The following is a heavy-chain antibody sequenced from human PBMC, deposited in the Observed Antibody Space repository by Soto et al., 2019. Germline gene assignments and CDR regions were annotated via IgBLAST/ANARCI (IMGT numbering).Heavy chain of an antibody. CDR1: GDSVSRHF. CDR3: ARGGCSSCRFDP. V-gene: IGHV4-59*02. J-gene: IGHJ5*02. CDR2: ISNGGNT. Sequence: PSETLSLTCSVSGDSVSRHFWSWIRQSPGKGLEWIAYISNGGNTYYNPSLRSRVTISLDTSKNQFSLTLTSVTAADTAVYYCARGGCSSCRFDPWGQGTLVTVS. D-gene: IGHD6-6*01.